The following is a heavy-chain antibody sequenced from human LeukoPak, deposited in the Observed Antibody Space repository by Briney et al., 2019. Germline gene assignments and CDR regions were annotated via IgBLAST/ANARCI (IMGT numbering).Heavy chain of an antibody. CDR3: AKDGSPEYYFDY. CDR1: GFTFSSYG. V-gene: IGHV3-30*02. CDR2: IRYDGSNK. J-gene: IGHJ4*02. Sequence: GGSLRLSCAASGFTFSSYGMHWVRQAPGKGLEWVAFIRYDGSNKYYADSVKGRFTISRDNSKNTLYLQMNSLRAEDTAVYYCAKDGSPEYYFDYWGQGTLVTVSS.